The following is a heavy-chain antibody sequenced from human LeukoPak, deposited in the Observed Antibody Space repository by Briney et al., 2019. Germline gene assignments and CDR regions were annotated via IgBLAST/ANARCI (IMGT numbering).Heavy chain of an antibody. Sequence: GGSLRLSCAASGFTVSSTYMSWVRQAPGRGLEWVSVIYGGGITSYADSVKGRFTISRDNSKNTLYLQMNSLRAEDTAVYYCAKAHYGWLAFDYWGQGTLVTVSS. CDR2: IYGGGIT. CDR1: GFTVSSTY. CDR3: AKAHYGWLAFDY. V-gene: IGHV3-66*02. J-gene: IGHJ4*02. D-gene: IGHD3-9*01.